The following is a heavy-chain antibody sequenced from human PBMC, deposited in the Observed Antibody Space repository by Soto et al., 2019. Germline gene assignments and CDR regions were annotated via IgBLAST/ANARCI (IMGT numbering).Heavy chain of an antibody. J-gene: IGHJ4*02. CDR1: GFTFGNYA. CDR2: VSYDGSNK. D-gene: IGHD2-21*01. CDR3: ARVGSDSVEFDY. V-gene: IGHV3-30-3*01. Sequence: QVQLVESGGGVVQPGRSLRLSCAASGFTFGNYAIHWVRQAPGKGLEWVAVVSYDGSNKYYADSVKGRFTISRDNSKNTVYVLMNSLRPEDTAVYYCARVGSDSVEFDYWGQGTLVTVSS.